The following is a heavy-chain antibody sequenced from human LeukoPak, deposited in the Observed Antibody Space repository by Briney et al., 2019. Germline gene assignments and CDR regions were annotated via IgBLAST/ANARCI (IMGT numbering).Heavy chain of an antibody. J-gene: IGHJ3*02. CDR3: ARDTFNRYSSSWYRDDAFDI. CDR2: IKQDGSEK. CDR1: GFTFSTYW. Sequence: PGGSLRLSCAASGFTFSTYWMTWVRQSPGKGLEWVANIKQDGSEKYYVDSVKGRFTISRDNAKNSLYLQMNSLRAEDTAVYYCARDTFNRYSSSWYRDDAFDIWGQGTMVTVSS. D-gene: IGHD6-13*01. V-gene: IGHV3-7*01.